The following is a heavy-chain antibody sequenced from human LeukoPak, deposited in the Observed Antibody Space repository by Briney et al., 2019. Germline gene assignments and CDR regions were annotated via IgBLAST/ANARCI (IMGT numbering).Heavy chain of an antibody. Sequence: EGSLRLSCAASGFTFSSYWMSWVRQAPGKGLEWVANIKQDGSEKYYVDSVKGRFTISRDNAKNSLYLQMNSLRAEDTAVYYCARAQYYYDTSGYDYWGQGTLVTVSS. CDR2: IKQDGSEK. CDR3: ARAQYYYDTSGYDY. D-gene: IGHD3-22*01. CDR1: GFTFSSYW. J-gene: IGHJ4*02. V-gene: IGHV3-7*01.